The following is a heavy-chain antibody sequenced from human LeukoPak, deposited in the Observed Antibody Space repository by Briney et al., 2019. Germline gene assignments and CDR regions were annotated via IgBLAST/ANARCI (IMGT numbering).Heavy chain of an antibody. D-gene: IGHD6-13*01. Sequence: PSETLSLTCTVSGGSISSGGHYWSWIRQHPGKGLEWIGYIYYSGSTYYNPSLKSRVTISVGTSKNQFSLKLSSVTAADTAVYYCARDHPIAAAGMGQDYYYYMDVWGKGTTVTVSS. V-gene: IGHV4-31*03. CDR2: IYYSGST. J-gene: IGHJ6*03. CDR1: GGSISSGGHY. CDR3: ARDHPIAAAGMGQDYYYYMDV.